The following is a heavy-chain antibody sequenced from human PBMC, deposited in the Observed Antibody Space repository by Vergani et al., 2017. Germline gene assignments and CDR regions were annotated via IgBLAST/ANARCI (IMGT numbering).Heavy chain of an antibody. CDR3: ACGGYSPPHWFDP. J-gene: IGHJ5*02. CDR1: GGSISSYY. CDR2: IYYSGST. Sequence: QVQLQESGPGLVKPSETLSLTCTVSGGSISSYYWSWIRQPPGKGLGWIGYIYYSGSTNYHHSLKSRVTISVDTSKNQFSLKLTSVTAADTAVYSCACGGYSPPHWFDPWGQGTLVTVSS. D-gene: IGHD2-21*02. V-gene: IGHV4-59*01.